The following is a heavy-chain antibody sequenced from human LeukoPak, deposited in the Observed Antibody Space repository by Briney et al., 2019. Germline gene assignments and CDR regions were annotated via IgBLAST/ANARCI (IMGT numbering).Heavy chain of an antibody. D-gene: IGHD3-22*01. J-gene: IGHJ5*02. CDR2: ISGSGGST. Sequence: GGSLRLSCAASGFTFSSYAMSWVRQAPGTWLEWVSDISGSGGSTNYADSVQGRFTISRDNSKNTLSLKMISLRAEDTAVYYCPKCRYYYDSPAWLDPWGQGTLVIVSS. V-gene: IGHV3-23*01. CDR1: GFTFSSYA. CDR3: PKCRYYYDSPAWLDP.